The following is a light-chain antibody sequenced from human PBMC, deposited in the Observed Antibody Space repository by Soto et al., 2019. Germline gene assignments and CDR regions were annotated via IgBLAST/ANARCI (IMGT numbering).Light chain of an antibody. CDR2: EVS. J-gene: IGLJ2*01. Sequence: QSALTQPPSASGSRGQSVTISCTGTSSDVGGYNFVSWYQQYPGKAPKLIIYEVSNRPSGVSNRFSGSKSGNTASLTISGLQAEDEADYYCSSYTSSSTVVFGGGTKLTVL. V-gene: IGLV2-14*01. CDR1: SSDVGGYNF. CDR3: SSYTSSSTVV.